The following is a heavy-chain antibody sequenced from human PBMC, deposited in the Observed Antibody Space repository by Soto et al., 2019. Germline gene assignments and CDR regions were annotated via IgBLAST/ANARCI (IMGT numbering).Heavy chain of an antibody. V-gene: IGHV3-21*01. CDR3: ARAPIEQQLVPLYYFDY. Sequence: GGSMRLSCAASGFTVCSYSMNWVRQAPGKGLEWVSSISSSSSYIYYADSVKGRFTISRDNAKNSLYLQMNSLRAEDTAAYYCARAPIEQQLVPLYYFDYWGQGTLVTVSS. J-gene: IGHJ4*02. CDR2: ISSSSSYI. D-gene: IGHD6-13*01. CDR1: GFTVCSYS.